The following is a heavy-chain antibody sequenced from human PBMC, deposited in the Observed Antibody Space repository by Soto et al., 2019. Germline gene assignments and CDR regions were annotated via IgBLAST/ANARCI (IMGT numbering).Heavy chain of an antibody. CDR2: INHSRST. J-gene: IGHJ4*02. D-gene: IGHD4-17*01. V-gene: IGHV4-34*01. CDR3: ARVDDYRDFDD. CDR1: GGSFSGYY. Sequence: SDTLSLTCAVYGGSFSGYYWSCIHQPPGKGLEWIVEINHSRSTNYNPSLKSRVTISVDTSKNQFSLKLRSVTAADTAVYYCARVDDYRDFDDWGQATLVTVSS.